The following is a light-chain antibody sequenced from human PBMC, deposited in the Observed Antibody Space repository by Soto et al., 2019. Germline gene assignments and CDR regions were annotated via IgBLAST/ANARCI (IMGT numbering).Light chain of an antibody. CDR2: KVS. J-gene: IGKJ2*01. CDR3: LQGTHWPRT. Sequence: DVVMTQSPLSLPVTLGQPASISCRSSQSLVYSDGNTYLNWFQQRTGQSPRRLIYKVSNRDSGVPDRLSGSGSGTNFSMKISRVEAEDVGAYYCLQGTHWPRTFGQGTKLEIK. CDR1: QSLVYSDGNTY. V-gene: IGKV2-30*01.